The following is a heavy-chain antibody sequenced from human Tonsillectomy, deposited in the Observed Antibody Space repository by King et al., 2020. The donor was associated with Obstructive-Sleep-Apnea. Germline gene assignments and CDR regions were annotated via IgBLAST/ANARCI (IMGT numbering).Heavy chain of an antibody. J-gene: IGHJ4*02. V-gene: IGHV3-30*04. CDR2: ISYDGSNK. CDR3: ARDRLAVAATPYFDY. Sequence: QLVQSGGGVVQPGRSLRLSCAASGFTFSSYAMHWVRQAPGKGLEWVAVISYDGSNKYYADSVKGRFTISRENSKNTLYLQMNSLRAEDTAVYYCARDRLAVAATPYFDYWGQGTLVTVSS. D-gene: IGHD6-19*01. CDR1: GFTFSSYA.